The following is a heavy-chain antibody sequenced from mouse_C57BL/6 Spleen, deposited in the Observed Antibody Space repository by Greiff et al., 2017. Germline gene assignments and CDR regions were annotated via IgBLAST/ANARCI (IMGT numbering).Heavy chain of an antibody. CDR2: IYPGDGDT. D-gene: IGHD2-2*01. J-gene: IGHJ4*01. V-gene: IGHV1-82*01. CDR3: ARMVTTISYAMDY. Sequence: QVQLKESGPELVKPGASVKISCKASGYAFSSSWMNWVKQRPGKGLEWIGRIYPGDGDTNYNGKFKGKATLTADKSSSTAYMQLSSLTSEDSAVYFCARMVTTISYAMDYWGQGTSVTVSS. CDR1: GYAFSSSW.